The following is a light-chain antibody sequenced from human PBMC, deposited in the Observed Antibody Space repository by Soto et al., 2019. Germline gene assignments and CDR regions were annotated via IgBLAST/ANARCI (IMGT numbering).Light chain of an antibody. V-gene: IGKV1-5*03. J-gene: IGKJ4*01. CDR1: QSISSW. CDR2: KAS. CDR3: QQYDSYPLT. Sequence: DTQMTQSPSTLSASVADRVTITCRASQSISSWLAWYQQKPGKAPKLLIYKASTLQSGVPSSFSGGGSGTEFTLTISSLQPDDFATYYCQQYDSYPLTFGGGTKVEIK.